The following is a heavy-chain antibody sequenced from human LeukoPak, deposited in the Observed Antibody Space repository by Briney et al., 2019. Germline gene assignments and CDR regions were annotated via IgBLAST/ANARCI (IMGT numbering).Heavy chain of an antibody. J-gene: IGHJ4*02. Sequence: GSLRLSCEASGFTFSSYGMSWVRQAPGKGLEWVSGISNSGSSTYYADSVKGRFTISRDNSMNTLYLQVNSLRAEDTAVYFCASGGLRSRGIYWGQGTLVTVSS. CDR2: ISNSGSST. CDR3: ASGGLRSRGIY. CDR1: GFTFSSYG. V-gene: IGHV3-23*01. D-gene: IGHD5-12*01.